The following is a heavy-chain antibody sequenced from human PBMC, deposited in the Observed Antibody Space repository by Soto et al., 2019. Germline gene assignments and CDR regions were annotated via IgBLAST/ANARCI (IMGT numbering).Heavy chain of an antibody. CDR3: ARDFPQYYDILTGAGGHQCYYYSVMDV. CDR1: GFRVSRNY. V-gene: IGHV3-66*01. Sequence: GLLRLYCAAAGFRVSRNYRSWVRQAQGKGLEWVAVIHSGGSTYYADSVKGRCTISRDNSKNTLYLQMNSLRAEDTAVYYCARDFPQYYDILTGAGGHQCYYYSVMDVWGQGTTVTVSS. CDR2: IHSGGST. J-gene: IGHJ6*02. D-gene: IGHD3-9*01.